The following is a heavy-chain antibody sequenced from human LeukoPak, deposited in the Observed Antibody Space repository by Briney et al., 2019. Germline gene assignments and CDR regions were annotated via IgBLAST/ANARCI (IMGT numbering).Heavy chain of an antibody. CDR1: GFTFSNYY. V-gene: IGHV3-11*01. Sequence: PGGSLRLSCAASGFTFSNYYMSWIRQAPGKGLEGVSYISSNGRSISYADSVKGRFTISRDNAKNSLYLQMNSLRAEDTAVYYCAREISAAGIDYWGQGTLVTVSS. CDR2: ISSNGRSI. J-gene: IGHJ4*02. D-gene: IGHD6-13*01. CDR3: AREISAAGIDY.